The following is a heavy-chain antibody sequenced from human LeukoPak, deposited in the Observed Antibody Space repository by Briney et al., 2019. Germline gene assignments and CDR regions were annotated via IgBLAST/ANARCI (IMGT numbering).Heavy chain of an antibody. CDR3: ARSLGDD. J-gene: IGHJ4*02. Sequence: PGGSLRLSCEVSELTFSTYWMTWVRQAPGKGLEWVASINQNGREKYYVDSVKGRFTISRDNAKDSLYLQMNSLRDEDTAVYYCARSLGDDWGQGTLVTVSS. D-gene: IGHD3-16*01. CDR1: ELTFSTYW. CDR2: INQNGREK. V-gene: IGHV3-7*01.